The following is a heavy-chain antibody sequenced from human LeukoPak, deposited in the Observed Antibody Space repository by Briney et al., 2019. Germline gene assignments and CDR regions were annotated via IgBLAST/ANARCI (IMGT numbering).Heavy chain of an antibody. CDR2: ISGSGGTT. V-gene: IGHV3-23*01. J-gene: IGHJ4*02. Sequence: PGGSLRLSCAASGFTFSSYAMSWVRQAPGKGLEWVSAISGSGGTTDYAGSVKGRFTISRDNSENTLYLQMNSLRAEDTAVYYCAKESSGWYDYFDFWGQGTLVTVSS. CDR1: GFTFSSYA. CDR3: AKESSGWYDYFDF. D-gene: IGHD6-19*01.